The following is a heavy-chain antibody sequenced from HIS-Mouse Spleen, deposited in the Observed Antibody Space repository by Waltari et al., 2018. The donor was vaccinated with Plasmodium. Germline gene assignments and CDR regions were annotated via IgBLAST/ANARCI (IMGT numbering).Heavy chain of an antibody. J-gene: IGHJ1*01. V-gene: IGHV1-2*02. Sequence: QVQLVQSGAEVKKPGASVTVSCKASGYTFTGYYMHWVRQAPGQGLEWMGWINPNSGGTKYEPKFQGRVTMTRDTSISTAYMELSRLRSDDTAVYYCARVLGYKAAAGTFVEYFQHWGQGTLVTVSS. CDR1: GYTFTGYY. CDR2: INPNSGGT. D-gene: IGHD6-13*01. CDR3: ARVLGYKAAAGTFVEYFQH.